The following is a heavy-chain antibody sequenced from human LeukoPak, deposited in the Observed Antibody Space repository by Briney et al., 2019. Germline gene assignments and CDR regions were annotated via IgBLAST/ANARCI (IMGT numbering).Heavy chain of an antibody. Sequence: GGSLRLSCAASGFTFSSYAMSWVRQAPGKGLEWVSAISGSGGSTYYADSVKGRFTISRDNSKNTLYLQMNSLRAEDTAVYYCAKGGYCSSTSCYGAFDIWGQGTMVPVSS. CDR2: ISGSGGST. CDR3: AKGGYCSSTSCYGAFDI. V-gene: IGHV3-23*01. D-gene: IGHD2-2*01. CDR1: GFTFSSYA. J-gene: IGHJ3*02.